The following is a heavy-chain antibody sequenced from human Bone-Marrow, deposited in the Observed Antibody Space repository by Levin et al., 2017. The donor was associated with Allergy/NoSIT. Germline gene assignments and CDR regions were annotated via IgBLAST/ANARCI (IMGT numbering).Heavy chain of an antibody. J-gene: IGHJ5*02. Sequence: SETLSLTCTVSGGSISSYYWSWIRQPPGKGLEWIGYIYYSGRTNYNPSLKSRVTISVDTSKNQFSLKLSSVTAADTAVYYCARDGGDTWYRWCDPWGQGTRVTVSS. CDR1: GGSISSYY. V-gene: IGHV4-59*01. D-gene: IGHD6-13*01. CDR3: ARDGGDTWYRWCDP. CDR2: IYYSGRT.